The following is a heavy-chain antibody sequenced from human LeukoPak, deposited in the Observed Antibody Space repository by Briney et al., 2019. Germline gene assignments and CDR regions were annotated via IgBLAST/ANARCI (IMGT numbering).Heavy chain of an antibody. CDR2: IYPGDSET. V-gene: IGHV5-51*01. CDR3: ARHMDAAPGMDV. J-gene: IGHJ6*02. D-gene: IGHD2-2*01. CDR1: GYRFTTYW. Sequence: GQSLKISCKVSGYRFTTYWIAWVRQMPGKGLEWMGVIYPGDSETRYSPSFRGQVAISVDKSTNTAYLQWSSLKASDTAMYYCARHMDAAPGMDVWGQGTTVTVSS.